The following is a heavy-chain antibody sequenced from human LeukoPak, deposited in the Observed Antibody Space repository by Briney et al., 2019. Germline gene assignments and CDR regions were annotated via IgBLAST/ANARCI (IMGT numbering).Heavy chain of an antibody. Sequence: SQTLSLTCTVSGDSISSGDYYWSWIRQPPGKGLEWIGEINHSGSTNYNPSLKSRVTISVDTSKNQFSLKLSSVTAADTAVYYCARGHGGTTPWGQGTLVTVSS. CDR2: INHSGST. V-gene: IGHV4-30-4*08. J-gene: IGHJ5*02. CDR1: GDSISSGDYY. CDR3: ARGHGGTTP. D-gene: IGHD1-1*01.